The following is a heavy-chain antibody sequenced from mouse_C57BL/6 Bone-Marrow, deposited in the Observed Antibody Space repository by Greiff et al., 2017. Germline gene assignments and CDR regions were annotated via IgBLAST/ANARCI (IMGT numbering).Heavy chain of an antibody. Sequence: VQLQQSGPELVKPGASVKISCKASGYAFSSSWMNWVKQRPGKGLEWIGRIYPGDGDTNYNGKFTGKATLTADKSSSTAYMQLSSLTSEDSAVYFCARGLGLFDYWGQGTTRTVTS. CDR1: GYAFSSSW. J-gene: IGHJ2*01. CDR3: ARGLGLFDY. D-gene: IGHD3-1*01. CDR2: IYPGDGDT. V-gene: IGHV1-82*01.